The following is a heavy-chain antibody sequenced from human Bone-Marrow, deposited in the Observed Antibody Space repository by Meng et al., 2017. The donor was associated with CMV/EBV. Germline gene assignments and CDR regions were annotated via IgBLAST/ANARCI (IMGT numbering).Heavy chain of an antibody. D-gene: IGHD2-2*01. J-gene: IGHJ6*02. CDR3: ARCCSSTSCYRYYYYYGMDV. CDR1: GGSISSYY. V-gene: IGHV4-34*01. Sequence: SETLSLTCTVSGGSISSYYWSWIRQPPGKGLEWIGEINHSGSTNYNPSLKSRVTISVDTSKNQFSLKLSSVTAADTAVYYCARCCSSTSCYRYYYYYGMDVWGQGTTVTVSS. CDR2: INHSGST.